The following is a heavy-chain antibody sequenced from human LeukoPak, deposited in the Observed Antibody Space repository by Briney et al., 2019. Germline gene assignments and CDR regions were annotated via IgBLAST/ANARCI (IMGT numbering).Heavy chain of an antibody. J-gene: IGHJ4*02. CDR1: GFTFNRSW. CDR2: MDPSGSQK. Sequence: GGSLRLSCAASGFTFNRSWLNWVRQSPGRGLEWVANMDPSGSQKRYVDSVKGRFTISKDNPGTSLYLEMNSLRTEDTAIYYCAIWASGNYWGQGTLVTVSS. CDR3: AIWASGNY. V-gene: IGHV3-7*01. D-gene: IGHD3-10*01.